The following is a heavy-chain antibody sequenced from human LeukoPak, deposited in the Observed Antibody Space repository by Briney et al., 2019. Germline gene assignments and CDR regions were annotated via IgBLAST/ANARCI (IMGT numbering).Heavy chain of an antibody. V-gene: IGHV1-2*02. CDR3: ARDLERGYYDSSGYPWFDP. Sequence: ASVKVSCKASGYTFTGYYMHWVRQAPGQGLEWMGWINPNSGGTNYAQKFQGRVTMTRDTSISTAYMELSRLRSDDTAVYYCARDLERGYYDSSGYPWFDPWGQGTLVTVSS. J-gene: IGHJ5*02. CDR2: INPNSGGT. D-gene: IGHD3-22*01. CDR1: GYTFTGYY.